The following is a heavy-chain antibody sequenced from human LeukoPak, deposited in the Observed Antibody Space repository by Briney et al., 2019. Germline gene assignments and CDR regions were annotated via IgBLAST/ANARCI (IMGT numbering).Heavy chain of an antibody. D-gene: IGHD4-23*01. J-gene: IGHJ4*02. CDR3: ARINGGHIDY. CDR1: GGSISTGDYY. V-gene: IGHV4-30-4*01. CDR2: IYYSGST. Sequence: SQTLSLTCTVSGGSISTGDYYWSWIRQPPGKGLEWIGYIYYSGSTYYNPSLKGRVTISVDTSENQFSLKLSSVTAADTAVYYCARINGGHIDYWGQGTLVTVSS.